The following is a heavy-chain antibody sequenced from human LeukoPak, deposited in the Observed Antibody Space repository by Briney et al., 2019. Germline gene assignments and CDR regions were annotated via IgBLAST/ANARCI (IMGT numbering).Heavy chain of an antibody. J-gene: IGHJ6*02. Sequence: PGGSLRLSCAASGFTFSSYAMSWVRQAPGKGLEWVSAISGSGGSTYYADSVKGRFTISRDNSKNTLYLQMSSLRAEDTAVYYCAKAGNEVAATRYYYYGMDVWGQGTTVTVSS. CDR2: ISGSGGST. CDR3: AKAGNEVAATRYYYYGMDV. V-gene: IGHV3-23*01. D-gene: IGHD2-15*01. CDR1: GFTFSSYA.